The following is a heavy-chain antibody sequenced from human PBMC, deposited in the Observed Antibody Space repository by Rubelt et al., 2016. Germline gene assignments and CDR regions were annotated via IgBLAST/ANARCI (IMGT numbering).Heavy chain of an antibody. CDR1: GGSISSYY. J-gene: IGHJ4*02. CDR2: IYYSGRT. Sequence: QVQLQESGPGLVKPSETLSLTCTVSGGSISSYYWSWIRQPPGKGLEWIGSIYYSGRTYYNPSLKTRVTISVDTPKNQFSLKLSSVTAADTAVYYCARHVKVAVAGTHLDYWGQGTLVTVSS. V-gene: IGHV4-59*05. CDR3: ARHVKVAVAGTHLDY. D-gene: IGHD6-19*01.